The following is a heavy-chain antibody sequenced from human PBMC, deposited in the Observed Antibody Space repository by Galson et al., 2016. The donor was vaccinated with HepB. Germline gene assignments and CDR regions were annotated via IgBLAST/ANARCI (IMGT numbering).Heavy chain of an antibody. CDR2: ISYSGNT. CDR3: ARVQKLYDILTGYYVDYFDH. J-gene: IGHJ3*01. V-gene: IGHV4-59*01. D-gene: IGHD3-9*01. Sequence: ETLSLTCTVSGASISNSYWSWLRQPPGKGLEWIGYISYSGNTKYNPSLKSRVTISVDTSKNQFSLKLSSVTAADTAVYYCARVQKLYDILTGYYVDYFDHWGQGTMVTVSS. CDR1: GASISNSY.